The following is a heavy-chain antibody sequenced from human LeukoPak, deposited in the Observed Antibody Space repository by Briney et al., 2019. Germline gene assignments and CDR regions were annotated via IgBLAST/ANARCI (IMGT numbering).Heavy chain of an antibody. CDR3: AREGAEVRGVLVKYYFDY. CDR2: IYTSGST. CDR1: GGSISSYY. J-gene: IGHJ4*02. V-gene: IGHV4-4*07. D-gene: IGHD3-10*01. Sequence: SETLSLTCTVSGGSISSYYWSCIRQPAAKGLEWIGRIYTSGSTNYSPSLKSRVTMSVDTSKNQFSLKLTSVTAADTAVYYCAREGAEVRGVLVKYYFDYWGQGALVTVSS.